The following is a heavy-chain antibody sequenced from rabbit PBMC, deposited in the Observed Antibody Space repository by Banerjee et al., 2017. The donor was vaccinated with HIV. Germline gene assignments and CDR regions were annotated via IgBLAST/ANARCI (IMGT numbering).Heavy chain of an antibody. V-gene: IGHV1S40*01. CDR3: ARNVGDYGYTTIYFSL. J-gene: IGHJ4*01. CDR2: IATGDGNT. Sequence: QSLEESGGDLVKPGASLTLTCTASGFSFSTYYYMCWVRQAPGKGLEWIGCIATGDGNTDYASWAKGRFTISETSSTTVTLQLNSLTAADTATYFCARNVGDYGYTTIYFSLWCQGTLVTVS. CDR1: GFSFSTYYY. D-gene: IGHD6-1*01.